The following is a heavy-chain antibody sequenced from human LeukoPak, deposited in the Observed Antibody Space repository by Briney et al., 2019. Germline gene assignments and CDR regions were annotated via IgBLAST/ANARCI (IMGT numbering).Heavy chain of an antibody. D-gene: IGHD3-10*02. Sequence: GGSLRLSCAASGFTFSSYEMNWVRQAPGKGLEWVSYISSSGSTIYYADSVKGRFTISRDNAKNSLYLQMNSLRAEDTAVYYCAELDITMVGGVWGKGTTVTISS. CDR3: AELDITMVGGV. J-gene: IGHJ6*04. V-gene: IGHV3-48*03. CDR2: ISSSGSTI. CDR1: GFTFSSYE.